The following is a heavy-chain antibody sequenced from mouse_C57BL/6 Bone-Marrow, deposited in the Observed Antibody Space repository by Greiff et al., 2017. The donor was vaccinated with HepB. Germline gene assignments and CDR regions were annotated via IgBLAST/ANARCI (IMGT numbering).Heavy chain of an antibody. CDR2: IYPSDSET. Sequence: QVQLKQPGAELVRPGSSVKLSCKASGYTFTSYWMDWVKQRPGQGLEWIGNIYPSDSETHYNQKFKDKATLTVDKSSSTAYMQLSSLTSEDSAVYYCARPNYYGRGWFAYWGQGTLVTVSA. V-gene: IGHV1-61*01. CDR1: GYTFTSYW. CDR3: ARPNYYGRGWFAY. J-gene: IGHJ3*01. D-gene: IGHD1-1*01.